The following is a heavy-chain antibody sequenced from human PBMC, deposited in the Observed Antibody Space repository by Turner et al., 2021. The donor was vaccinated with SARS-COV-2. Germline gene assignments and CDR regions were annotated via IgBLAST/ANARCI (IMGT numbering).Heavy chain of an antibody. D-gene: IGHD5-18*01. CDR1: GGSISRSSYY. Sequence: QLLLQASGPGLVKPSETLSLTCSVSGGSISRSSYYWGWIRQPPGKGLEWIGNIYCSGSTYYNPSLKSRVTISVDTSKTQFSLKLSSVTAADTAVYYCASLMDTAMDYYGMDVWGQGTTVTVSS. J-gene: IGHJ6*02. V-gene: IGHV4-39*01. CDR3: ASLMDTAMDYYGMDV. CDR2: IYCSGST.